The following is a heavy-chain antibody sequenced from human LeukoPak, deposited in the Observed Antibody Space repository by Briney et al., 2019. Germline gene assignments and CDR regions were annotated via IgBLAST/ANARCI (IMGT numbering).Heavy chain of an antibody. V-gene: IGHV1-8*01. CDR3: ARGIRVRWGRYYFYY. D-gene: IGHD3-10*01. CDR2: MNPNSDNT. Sequence: GASVKVSCKASGYTFTNYDLNWVRQATGQGLEWMGWMNPNSDNTAYAQKFQDRVTMTRNTSINTAYMELSSLRSEDTAVYYCARGIRVRWGRYYFYYWGQGSLVTVSS. CDR1: GYTFTNYD. J-gene: IGHJ4*02.